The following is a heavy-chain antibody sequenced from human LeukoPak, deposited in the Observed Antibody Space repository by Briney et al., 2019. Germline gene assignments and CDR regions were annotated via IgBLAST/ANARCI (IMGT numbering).Heavy chain of an antibody. Sequence: PGGSLRLSCAASGFTVSSNYMSWIRQAPGKGLEWVSYISDTSRHTKYADSVKGRFTISRDNAKNSLYLEMNSLRAEDTAVYYCARDSPGNWGRDYWGQGTLVTASS. CDR1: GFTVSSNY. D-gene: IGHD7-27*01. CDR3: ARDSPGNWGRDY. V-gene: IGHV3-11*05. J-gene: IGHJ4*02. CDR2: ISDTSRHT.